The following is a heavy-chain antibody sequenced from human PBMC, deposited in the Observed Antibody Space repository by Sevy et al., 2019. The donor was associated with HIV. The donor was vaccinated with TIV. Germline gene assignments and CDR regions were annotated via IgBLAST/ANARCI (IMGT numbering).Heavy chain of an antibody. CDR1: EFTFSSYA. D-gene: IGHD2-15*01. V-gene: IGHV3-23*01. CDR2: ISGSGRYT. Sequence: GGSLRLSCAASEFTFSSYAMSWVRQAPGKGLEWVSSISGSGRYTYYADSVEGRFTISRDNSKNTLYVQMNSLRAEDTAVYYCAKGFCSGGTCRRDYYYDGMDVWGQGTTVTVSS. J-gene: IGHJ6*02. CDR3: AKGFCSGGTCRRDYYYDGMDV.